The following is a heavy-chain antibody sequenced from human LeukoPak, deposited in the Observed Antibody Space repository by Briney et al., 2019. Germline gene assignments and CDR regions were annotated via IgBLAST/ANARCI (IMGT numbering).Heavy chain of an antibody. J-gene: IGHJ4*02. D-gene: IGHD3-22*01. CDR1: GFTVSSNY. CDR2: ISSSGSTI. CDR3: ARERPYYYDSSGYYDL. V-gene: IGHV3-11*01. Sequence: PGGSLRLSCAASGFTVSSNYMSWIRQAPGKGLEWVSYISSSGSTIYYADSVKGRFTISRDNAKNSLYLQMNSLRAEDTAVYYCARERPYYYDSSGYYDLWGQGTLVTVSS.